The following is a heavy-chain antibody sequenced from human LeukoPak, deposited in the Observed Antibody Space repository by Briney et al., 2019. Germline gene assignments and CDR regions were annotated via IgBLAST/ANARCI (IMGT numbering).Heavy chain of an antibody. J-gene: IGHJ4*02. V-gene: IGHV1-3*01. CDR1: GYTFTSYA. CDR2: INAGDGNT. Sequence: ASVKVSCKASGYTFTSYAMHWVRQAPGQRLEWMGWINAGDGNTKYSQKFQGRVTITRDTSASTAYMELSSLRSEDTAVYYCAISWPITFSVGGGMYYFDYWGQGTLVTVSS. D-gene: IGHD3-16*01. CDR3: AISWPITFSVGGGMYYFDY.